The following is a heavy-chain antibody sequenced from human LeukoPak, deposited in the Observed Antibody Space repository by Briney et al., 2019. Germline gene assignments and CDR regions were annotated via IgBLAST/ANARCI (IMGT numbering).Heavy chain of an antibody. CDR3: ARGVPTGIDYFDY. J-gene: IGHJ4*02. CDR1: GFTFSSYW. CDR2: IKQDGSEK. V-gene: IGHV3-7*01. Sequence: GGSLRLSCAASGFTFSSYWMSWVRQAPGKGLEWVANIKQDGSEKYYVDSVTGRFTISRDNAKNSLYLQMNSLRAEDSALYYCARGVPTGIDYFDYWGQGTLVTVSS. D-gene: IGHD1-1*01.